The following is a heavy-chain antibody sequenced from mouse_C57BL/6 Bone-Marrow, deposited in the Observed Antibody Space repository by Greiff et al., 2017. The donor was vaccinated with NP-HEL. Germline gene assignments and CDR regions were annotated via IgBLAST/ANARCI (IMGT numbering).Heavy chain of an antibody. CDR2: ISSGGSYT. V-gene: IGHV5-6*02. CDR3: ARREEYYDGYSLY. D-gene: IGHD2-3*01. Sequence: DVKLVESGGDLVKPGGSLKLSCAASGFTFSSYGMSWVRQTPDKRLEWVATISSGGSYTYYPDSVKGRFTISRDNAKNTLYLQMSSLKSEDTAMYYCARREEYYDGYSLYWGQGTLVTVSA. J-gene: IGHJ3*01. CDR1: GFTFSSYG.